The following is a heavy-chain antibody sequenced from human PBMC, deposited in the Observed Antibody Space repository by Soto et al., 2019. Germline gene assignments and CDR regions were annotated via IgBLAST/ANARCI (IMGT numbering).Heavy chain of an antibody. V-gene: IGHV4-39*01. CDR3: ARQGSY. CDR2: IYFNGKT. J-gene: IGHJ4*02. Sequence: SLTCNVSGVSISDTSYYWGWIRQPPGKGLEWIGTIYFNGKTFYNPSLKSRLTISVDTSKNQISLRPTSVTAADTAVYYCARQGSYWGQGTLVTVSS. CDR1: GVSISDTSYY.